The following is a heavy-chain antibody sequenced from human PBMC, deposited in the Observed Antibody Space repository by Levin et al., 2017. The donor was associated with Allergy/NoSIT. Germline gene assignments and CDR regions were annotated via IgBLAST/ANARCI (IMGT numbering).Heavy chain of an antibody. D-gene: IGHD5-12*01. CDR2: ISASSGNT. Sequence: GESLKISCKASGYIFTSYGVTWVRQAPGQGLEWMGWISASSGNTNYAQKLQGRVTMTTDTSTRTAYMELRSLRSDDTAVYYCARGGMRGMDVWGQGTTVTVS. J-gene: IGHJ6*02. CDR1: GYIFTSYG. CDR3: ARGGMRGMDV. V-gene: IGHV1-18*01.